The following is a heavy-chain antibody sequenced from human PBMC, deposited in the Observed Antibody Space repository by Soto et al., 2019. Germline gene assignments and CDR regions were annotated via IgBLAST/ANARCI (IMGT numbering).Heavy chain of an antibody. D-gene: IGHD1-1*01. CDR1: GGSISSSSYY. CDR3: ARDKIKRPDAFDI. Sequence: PSETLSLTCTVSGGSISSSSYYWGWIRHPPGKGLERIGSIYYSGSTYYNPSLKSRVTISVDTSKNQFSLKLSSVTAADTAVYYCARDKIKRPDAFDIWGRGTMVTVSS. CDR2: IYYSGST. J-gene: IGHJ3*02. V-gene: IGHV4-39*02.